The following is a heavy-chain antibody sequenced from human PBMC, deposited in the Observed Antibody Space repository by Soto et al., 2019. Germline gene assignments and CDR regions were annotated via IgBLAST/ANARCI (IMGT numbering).Heavy chain of an antibody. CDR2: IIPNLGIT. D-gene: IGHD2-15*01. J-gene: IGHJ4*01. CDR1: GGTLSSYT. CDR3: ARDKGYCSGASCPDFDY. V-gene: IGHV1-69*08. Sequence: QVQMVQSGAKVKKPGSSVKVSCKASGGTLSSYTFSWVRQAPGQGLEWMGRIIPNLGITNYAQKFQGRITIIVDKSTSTAYMELSSLRSEDTAVYYCARDKGYCSGASCPDFDYWGHGTLVTVSS.